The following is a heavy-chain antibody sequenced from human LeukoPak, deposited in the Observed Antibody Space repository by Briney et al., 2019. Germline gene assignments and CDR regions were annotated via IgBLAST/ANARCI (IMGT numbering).Heavy chain of an antibody. CDR2: IYYTGST. V-gene: IGHV4-39*01. J-gene: IGHJ4*02. D-gene: IGHD3-22*01. CDR3: AIATHYYDSSGWPSDY. CDR1: GGSISSSTYN. Sequence: PSETLSLTCTVSGGSISSSTYNWAWIRQPPGKGLEWIGDIYYTGSTQYNPSLKSRVTISVDTSKNQLSLKVSSVTAADTAVYHCAIATHYYDSSGWPSDYWGQGTLVTVSS.